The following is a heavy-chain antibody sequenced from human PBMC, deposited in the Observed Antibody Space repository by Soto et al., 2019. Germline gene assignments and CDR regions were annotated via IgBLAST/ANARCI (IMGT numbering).Heavy chain of an antibody. CDR2: IYPGDSDT. CDR3: ARPHPLYSYGPDTFDI. J-gene: IGHJ3*02. V-gene: IGHV5-51*01. D-gene: IGHD5-18*01. CDR1: GYSFTSYW. Sequence: PGESLKISCKGSGYSFTSYWIGWVRQMPGKGLEWMGIIYPGDSDTRYSPSFQGQVTISADKSISTAYLQWSSLKASDTAMYYCARPHPLYSYGPDTFDIWGQGTMVTVSS.